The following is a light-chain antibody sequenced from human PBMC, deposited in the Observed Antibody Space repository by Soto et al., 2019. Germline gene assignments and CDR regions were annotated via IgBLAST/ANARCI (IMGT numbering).Light chain of an antibody. CDR2: DAS. V-gene: IGKV3-11*01. CDR3: QQRSNWPT. J-gene: IGKJ3*01. CDR1: QSVSTY. Sequence: DIVLTQSPATLSLSPGESATLSCRASQSVSTYLAWYQHKPGQPPNLLIFDASNRTTDIPPRFSGSGSGTDLTLTISSIEPEDFAVYYCQQRSNWPTFGPGTKVHV.